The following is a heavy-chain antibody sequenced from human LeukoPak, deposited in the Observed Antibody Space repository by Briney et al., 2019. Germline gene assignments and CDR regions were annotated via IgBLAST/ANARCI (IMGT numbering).Heavy chain of an antibody. CDR3: ARQGVGATDC. D-gene: IGHD1-26*01. Sequence: SETLSLTCTVSGGSISSSTDYWAWIRQSPGKGLEWIGSITYSGSTYYNPSLESRVTISVDTSKNQFSLRLISVTAVDTAVYYCARQGVGATDCWGQGTLVTVSS. J-gene: IGHJ4*02. V-gene: IGHV4-39*01. CDR1: GGSISSSTDY. CDR2: ITYSGST.